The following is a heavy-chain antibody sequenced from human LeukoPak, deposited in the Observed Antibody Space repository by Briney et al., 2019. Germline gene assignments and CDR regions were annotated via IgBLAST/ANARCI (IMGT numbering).Heavy chain of an antibody. J-gene: IGHJ3*02. CDR1: GFTFSSYG. CDR2: ISSTGTYT. CDR3: ARGPTDISFNAFDI. Sequence: GGSLRLSCAASGFTFSSYGMYWVRQASGKGLEHVSGISSTGTYTYYANSVRGRLTISRDNSKNTLYLQMGSLRAEDTAVYYCARGPTDISFNAFDIWGQGTMVTVSS. V-gene: IGHV3-64*01. D-gene: IGHD4-17*01.